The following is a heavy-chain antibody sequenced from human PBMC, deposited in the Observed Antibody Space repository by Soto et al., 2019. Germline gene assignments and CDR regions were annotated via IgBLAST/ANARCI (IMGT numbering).Heavy chain of an antibody. J-gene: IGHJ4*02. CDR1: GFKIISLW. CDR2: IKQDGSEK. D-gene: IGHD2-2*03. V-gene: IGHV3-7*01. Sequence: RLRNAASGFKIISLWGSCIRQAPGKELEWVANIKQDGSEKYYVDSVKGRFTISRDNAKNSLYLQMNSLRAEDTAVYYCARDLGFGYCISTSCPIFDFWGQGTLVTVSS. CDR3: ARDLGFGYCISTSCPIFDF.